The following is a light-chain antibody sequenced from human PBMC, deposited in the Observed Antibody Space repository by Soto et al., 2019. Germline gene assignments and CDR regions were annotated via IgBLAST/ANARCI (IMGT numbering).Light chain of an antibody. CDR2: KAS. CDR3: QQYNSYSLT. V-gene: IGKV1-5*03. J-gene: IGKJ4*01. Sequence: DIQMTQSPSTLSASVGDRVPITCRASQSISSWLAWYPQKPGKAPKLLIYKASSLESGVPSRFSGSGSGTEFTLTISSLQPDDFATYYCQQYNSYSLTFGGGTKVDIK. CDR1: QSISSW.